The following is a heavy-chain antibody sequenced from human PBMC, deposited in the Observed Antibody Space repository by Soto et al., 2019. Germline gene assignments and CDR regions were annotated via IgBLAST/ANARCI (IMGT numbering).Heavy chain of an antibody. Sequence: GASVKVSCKASGYIFSNYGISWMRQVPGQGLEWMGWISGYNGNTKYAQKFQDRVTMTADTSTRTAFMEVRSLTSDDTGVYFCAATGGNYFGLDVWGQGTTVTVSS. V-gene: IGHV1-18*01. D-gene: IGHD2-8*02. CDR3: AATGGNYFGLDV. CDR1: GYIFSNYG. CDR2: ISGYNGNT. J-gene: IGHJ6*02.